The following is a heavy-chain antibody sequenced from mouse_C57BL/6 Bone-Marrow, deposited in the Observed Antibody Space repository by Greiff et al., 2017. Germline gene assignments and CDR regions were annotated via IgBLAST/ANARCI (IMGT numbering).Heavy chain of an antibody. CDR3: ARDSLSDGDDGDWCFEV. Sequence: EVQGVESGGGLVQPGGSLSLSCAASGFTFTDYYMSWVRQPPGKALEWLGFIRNKANGYTTEYSASVKGRFTISRDNSQSILYLQLNALRAEDSATYCCARDSLSDGDDGDWCFEVWGTGSTVT. CDR2: IRNKANGYTT. CDR1: GFTFTDYY. V-gene: IGHV7-3*01. J-gene: IGHJ1*03. D-gene: IGHD2-2*01.